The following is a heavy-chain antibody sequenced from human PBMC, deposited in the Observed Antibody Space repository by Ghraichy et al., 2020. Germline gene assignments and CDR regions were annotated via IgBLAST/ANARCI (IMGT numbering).Heavy chain of an antibody. CDR2: IIPIFGTA. Sequence: SVKVSCKASGGTFSSYAISWVRQAPGQGLEWMGGIIPIFGTANYAQKFQGRVTITADESTSTAYMELSSLRSEDTAVYYCARAQLGMVTATYYYYGMDVWGQGTTVNVSS. CDR1: GGTFSSYA. V-gene: IGHV1-69*13. J-gene: IGHJ6*02. CDR3: ARAQLGMVTATYYYYGMDV. D-gene: IGHD2-21*02.